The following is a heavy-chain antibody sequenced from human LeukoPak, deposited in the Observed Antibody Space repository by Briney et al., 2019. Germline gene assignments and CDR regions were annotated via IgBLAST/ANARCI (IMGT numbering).Heavy chain of an antibody. CDR3: AKGRSGSHV. V-gene: IGHV3-30*18. J-gene: IGHJ3*01. CDR1: GFTFSSYG. D-gene: IGHD1-26*01. Sequence: GRSLRLSCAASGFTFSSYGMHWVRQAPGKGLEWVAVISYDGSNKYYADSVKGRFTISRDNSKNTLYLQMNSLRAEDTAVYYCAKGRSGSHVRGQGAMVTVSS. CDR2: ISYDGSNK.